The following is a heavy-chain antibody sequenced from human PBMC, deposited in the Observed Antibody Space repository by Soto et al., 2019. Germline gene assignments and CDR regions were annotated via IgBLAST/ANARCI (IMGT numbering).Heavy chain of an antibody. Sequence: PGGSLRLSCAASGFTFSSYSMNWVRQAPGKGLEWVSYISSSSSTIYYADSVKGRFTISRDNAKNSLYLQMNSLRAEDTAVYYCARERRVGGGWFDPWGKGTQVTVSS. CDR3: ARERRVGGGWFDP. J-gene: IGHJ5*02. CDR1: GFTFSSYS. V-gene: IGHV3-48*01. CDR2: ISSSSSTI. D-gene: IGHD3-16*01.